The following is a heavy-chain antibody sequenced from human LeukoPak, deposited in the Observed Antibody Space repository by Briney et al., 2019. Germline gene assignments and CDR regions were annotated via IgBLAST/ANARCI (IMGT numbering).Heavy chain of an antibody. CDR1: GYTFTGYY. CDR3: ARPTLQTLGA. J-gene: IGHJ5*02. V-gene: IGHV1-2*02. CDR2: INPNSGDT. D-gene: IGHD3-10*01. Sequence: ASVKVSCKASGYTFTGYYMHWVRQAPGQGLEWMGWINPNSGDTNYAQRFQGRVTMTRDTSISTAYMELSRLTSDDTAVYYCARPTLQTLGAWGQGTLATVSS.